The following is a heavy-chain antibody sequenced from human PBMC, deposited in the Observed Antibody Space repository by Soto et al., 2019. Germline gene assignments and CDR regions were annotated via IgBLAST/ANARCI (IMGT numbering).Heavy chain of an antibody. CDR3: AKRDVPHSTSNAYFYDH. CDR2: ISVSVGST. D-gene: IGHD2-21*02. V-gene: IGHV3-23*01. Sequence: EVHLLQSGGGLVQPGGSLTLSCGVSGFPFAPSTMSWVRQAPGKGLEWVSTISVSVGSTYSADSGQGRFTDSSDISDNTLFLGMTSLTADDTAVYFCAKRDVPHSTSNAYFYDHWGRGVLVTVSS. CDR1: GFPFAPST. J-gene: IGHJ4*02.